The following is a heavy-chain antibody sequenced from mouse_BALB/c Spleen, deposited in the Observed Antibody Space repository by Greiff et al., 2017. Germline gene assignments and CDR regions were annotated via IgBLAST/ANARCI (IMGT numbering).Heavy chain of an antibody. Sequence: EVQLVESGGGLVQPGGSRKLSCAASGFTFSSFGMHWVRQAPEKGLEWVAYISSGSSTIYYADTVKGRFTISRDNPKNTLFLQMTSLRSEDTAMYYCASSEFAYWGQGTLVTVSA. CDR1: GFTFSSFG. V-gene: IGHV5-17*02. CDR3: ASSEFAY. CDR2: ISSGSSTI. J-gene: IGHJ3*01.